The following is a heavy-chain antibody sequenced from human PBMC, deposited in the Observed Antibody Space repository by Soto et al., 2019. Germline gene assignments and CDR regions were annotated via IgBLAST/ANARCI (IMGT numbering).Heavy chain of an antibody. D-gene: IGHD3-9*01. Sequence: QVQLQESGPGLVKPSQTLSLTCTVSGGSISSGGYYWSWIRQHPGKGLEWIGYIYYSGSTYYNPSLKSRVTISVDTSKNQFSLKLSCVTAADTAVYYCCGSYYDILTGYIDYWGQGTLVTVSS. V-gene: IGHV4-31*03. J-gene: IGHJ4*02. CDR2: IYYSGST. CDR3: CGSYYDILTGYIDY. CDR1: GGSISSGGYY.